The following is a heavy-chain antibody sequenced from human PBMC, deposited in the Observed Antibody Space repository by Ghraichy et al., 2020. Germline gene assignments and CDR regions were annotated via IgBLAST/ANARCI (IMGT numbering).Heavy chain of an antibody. Sequence: GGSLRLSCAASGFTFSSYAMSWVRQAPGKGLEWVSAISGSGGSTYYADSVKGRFTISRDNSKNTLYLQMNSLRAEDTAVYYGAKDRWELRGLDGFDIWGQGTMVTVSS. V-gene: IGHV3-23*01. D-gene: IGHD1-26*01. CDR1: GFTFSSYA. CDR2: ISGSGGST. J-gene: IGHJ3*02. CDR3: AKDRWELRGLDGFDI.